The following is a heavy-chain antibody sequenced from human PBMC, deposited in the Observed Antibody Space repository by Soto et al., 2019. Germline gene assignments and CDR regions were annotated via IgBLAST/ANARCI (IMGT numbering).Heavy chain of an antibody. Sequence: EVQLVESGGGLVQPGGSLRLSCAASGFTFSSYWMHWVRQAPGKGLVWVSRINSDGSSTSYADSVKGRFTISRDNAKNTLYLQMNSLRAEDTAVYYCARGDVGANPIDIFDYLGQGTLVTVSS. CDR2: INSDGSST. CDR1: GFTFSSYW. J-gene: IGHJ4*02. V-gene: IGHV3-74*01. D-gene: IGHD1-26*01. CDR3: ARGDVGANPIDIFDY.